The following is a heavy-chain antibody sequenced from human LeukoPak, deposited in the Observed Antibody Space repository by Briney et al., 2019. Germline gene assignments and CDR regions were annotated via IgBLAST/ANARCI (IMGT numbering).Heavy chain of an antibody. V-gene: IGHV1-69*13. CDR2: IIPSLHTP. J-gene: IGHJ3*01. Sequence: SVKVSCKASGATFSSYAISWVRQAPGQGLEWMGAIIPSLHTPNYAQKFQGRITITADESTTTAYLEMSSLRSEDTALYYCALLQWLPNGFDVWGRGTVVTVAS. CDR1: GATFSSYA. D-gene: IGHD5-24*01. CDR3: ALLQWLPNGFDV.